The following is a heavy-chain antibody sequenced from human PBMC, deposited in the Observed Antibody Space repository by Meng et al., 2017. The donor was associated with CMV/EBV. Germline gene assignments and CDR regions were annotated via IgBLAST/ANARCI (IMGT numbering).Heavy chain of an antibody. CDR2: INHSGST. V-gene: IGHV4-34*01. CDR3: ARLYEPNFWRNKRARAFDI. J-gene: IGHJ3*02. CDR1: GGSFGGYY. D-gene: IGHD3-3*01. Sequence: GSLRLSCAVYGGSFGGYYWSWIRQPPGKGLEWIGEINHSGSTNYNPSLKSRVTISVDTSKNQFSLKLSSVTAADTAVYYCARLYEPNFWRNKRARAFDIWGQGTMVTVSS.